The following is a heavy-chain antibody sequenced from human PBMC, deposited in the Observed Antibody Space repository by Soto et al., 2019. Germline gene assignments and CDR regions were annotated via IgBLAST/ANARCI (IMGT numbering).Heavy chain of an antibody. D-gene: IGHD2-2*01. J-gene: IGHJ4*02. CDR2: IWYDGSNK. CDR3: AREGYCSSTTCYGLDY. V-gene: IGHV3-33*01. CDR1: GFTFSSYG. Sequence: GGSLRLSCAASGFTFSSYGMHWVRQAPGKGLEWVAVIWYDGSNKYYADSVKGRFTISRDNSKNTLYLQMNSLRAEDTAVYYCAREGYCSSTTCYGLDYWGQGTLVTVSS.